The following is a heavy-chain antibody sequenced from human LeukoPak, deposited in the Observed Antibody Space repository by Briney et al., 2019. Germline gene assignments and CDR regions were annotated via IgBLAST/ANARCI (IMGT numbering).Heavy chain of an antibody. CDR2: IYSGGST. CDR1: GFTVSSNY. V-gene: IGHV3-53*01. Sequence: GGSVRLSCAASGFTVSSNYMSWVRQAPGKGLEWVSVIYSGGSTYYADSVKGRFTISRDNSKNTLYLQMNSLRAEDTAVYYCARGAYYDFWSGYSVTPPDYWGQGTLVTVSS. CDR3: ARGAYYDFWSGYSVTPPDY. J-gene: IGHJ4*02. D-gene: IGHD3-3*01.